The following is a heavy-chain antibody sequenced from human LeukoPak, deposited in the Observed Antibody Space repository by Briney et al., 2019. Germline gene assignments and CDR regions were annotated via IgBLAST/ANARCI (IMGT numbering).Heavy chain of an antibody. V-gene: IGHV1-8*03. D-gene: IGHD5-12*01. CDR3: ARGRSTGYPYYFEY. J-gene: IGHJ4*02. CDR1: GDTFTSYD. CDR2: MNPNSGST. Sequence: ASVKVSCKASGDTFTSYDINWVRQATGQGLEWMGWMNPNSGSTGYAQKFQGGVTITRNTSISTAYMELSGLRSEDTAVYYCARGRSTGYPYYFEYWGQGTLVTVSS.